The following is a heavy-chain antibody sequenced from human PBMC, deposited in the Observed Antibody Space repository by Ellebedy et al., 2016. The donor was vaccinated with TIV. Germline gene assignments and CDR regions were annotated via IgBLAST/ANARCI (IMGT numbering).Heavy chain of an antibody. CDR3: ARGFWSGYSFDGWNFDY. CDR1: GGSISSGDYY. Sequence: MPSETLSLTCTVSGGSISSGDYYRNWIRQPPGKGLEWIGYIYYSGSTDYNPSLKNRVTMSLDTSKNQFSLKLSSVTAPDTAVYYCARGFWSGYSFDGWNFDYWGQGTLVTVSS. J-gene: IGHJ4*02. V-gene: IGHV4-30-4*01. D-gene: IGHD3-3*01. CDR2: IYYSGST.